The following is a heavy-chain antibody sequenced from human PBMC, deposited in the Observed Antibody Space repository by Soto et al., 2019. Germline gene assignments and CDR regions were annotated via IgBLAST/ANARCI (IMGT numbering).Heavy chain of an antibody. V-gene: IGHV1-69*02. CDR2: IIPILGIA. D-gene: IGHD3-9*01. J-gene: IGHJ3*02. CDR1: GGTFSSYT. CDR3: ARRYDILTGYYEYDAFDI. Sequence: SVKVSCKASGGTFSSYTISWVRQAPGQGLEWMGRIIPILGIANYAQKFQGRVTITADKSTSTAYMELSSLRSDDTAVYYCARRYDILTGYYEYDAFDIWGQGTMVTVS.